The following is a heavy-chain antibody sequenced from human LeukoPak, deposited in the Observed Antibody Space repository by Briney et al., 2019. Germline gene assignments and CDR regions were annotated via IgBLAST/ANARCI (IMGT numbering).Heavy chain of an antibody. CDR3: ARAMRTIFGVINDYYMDV. CDR2: ISNNGSST. V-gene: IGHV3-64*01. CDR1: GFSFSNYA. D-gene: IGHD3-3*01. Sequence: GGSLRLSCAASGFSFSNYAMHWVRQAAGKGLEYVSGISNNGSSTYYANSVKGRFTISRDNSMSTLYLQMGSLIAEDMAVYYCARAMRTIFGVINDYYMDVWGKGPRSPSP. J-gene: IGHJ6*03.